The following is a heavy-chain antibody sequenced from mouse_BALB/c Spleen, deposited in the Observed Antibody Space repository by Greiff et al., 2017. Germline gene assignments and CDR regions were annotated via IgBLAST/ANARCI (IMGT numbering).Heavy chain of an antibody. Sequence: EVQLQQSGTVLARPGASVKMSCKASGYTFTSYWMHWVKQRPGQGLEWIGAIYPGNSDTSYNQKFKGKAKLTAVTSTSTAYMELSSLTTEDSAVYYCTRSGNCVYFDYWGQGTTLTVSS. J-gene: IGHJ2*01. CDR2: IYPGNSDT. CDR3: TRSGNCVYFDY. CDR1: GYTFTSYW. D-gene: IGHD2-1*01. V-gene: IGHV1-5*01.